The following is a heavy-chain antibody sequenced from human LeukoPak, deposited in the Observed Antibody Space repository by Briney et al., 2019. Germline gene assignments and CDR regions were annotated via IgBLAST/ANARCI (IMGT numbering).Heavy chain of an antibody. CDR3: ARRNSGTPTFDY. Sequence: SETLSLTCTVSGGSISSYYWSWIRQPPGKGLEWIGYIYYSGSTNYNPSLKSRVTISVDTSKNQFSLMLSSVTAADTAVYFCARRNSGTPTFDYWGQGTLVTVSS. D-gene: IGHD1/OR15-1a*01. CDR2: IYYSGST. J-gene: IGHJ4*02. CDR1: GGSISSYY. V-gene: IGHV4-59*01.